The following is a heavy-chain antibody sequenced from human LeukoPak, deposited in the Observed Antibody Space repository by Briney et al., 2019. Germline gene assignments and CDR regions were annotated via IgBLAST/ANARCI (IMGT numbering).Heavy chain of an antibody. Sequence: PGGSLRLSCAASGFTFSSYAMSGVRQAPGKGLEWVSAISGSGGSTYYADSVKGRFTISRDNSKNTLYLQMNSLRAEDTAVYYCAKDPTPRFGDRYYYFDCWGQGTLVTVSS. CDR3: AKDPTPRFGDRYYYFDC. V-gene: IGHV3-23*01. J-gene: IGHJ4*02. CDR2: ISGSGGST. CDR1: GFTFSSYA. D-gene: IGHD3-10*01.